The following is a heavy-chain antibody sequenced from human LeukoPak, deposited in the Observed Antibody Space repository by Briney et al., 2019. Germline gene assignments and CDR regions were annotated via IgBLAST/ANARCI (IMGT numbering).Heavy chain of an antibody. V-gene: IGHV3-9*01. Sequence: GGSLRLSCAASGFTFDDYAMHWVRQAPGKGLEWVSGISWNSGSIGYADSVKGRFTISRDNAKNSLYLQMNSLRAEDTALYYCAKDKGRCSYGVPYYWGQGTLVTVSS. J-gene: IGHJ4*02. CDR3: AKDKGRCSYGVPYY. CDR1: GFTFDDYA. CDR2: ISWNSGSI. D-gene: IGHD5-18*01.